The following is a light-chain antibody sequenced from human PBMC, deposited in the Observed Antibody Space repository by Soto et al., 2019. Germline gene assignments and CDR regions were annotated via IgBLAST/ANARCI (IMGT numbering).Light chain of an antibody. CDR3: HNLPPLT. CDR1: QGISSA. J-gene: IGKJ4*01. V-gene: IGKV1-13*02. CDR2: DAS. Sequence: AIQLTQSPSSLSASVGDRVTITCRASQGISSALAWYQQKPGKAPKLLIYDASSLESGVPSRFSGSESGTDFTFTISSLQPEDIATYKYHNLPPLTFGGGTKVDIK.